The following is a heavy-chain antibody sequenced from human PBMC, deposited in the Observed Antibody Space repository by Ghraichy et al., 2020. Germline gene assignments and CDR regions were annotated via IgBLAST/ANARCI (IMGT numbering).Heavy chain of an antibody. J-gene: IGHJ4*02. Sequence: GGSLTLSCAASGFTFSYYSMHWVRQAPGKGLECVSYISSSGSTIYYTDSVKGRFTISRDNAKNSLYLQMNSLRDEDTALYYCARGSDFFDATPPGPDFWGQGTLVTVSS. CDR1: GFTFSYYS. D-gene: IGHD2-15*01. CDR2: ISSSGSTI. V-gene: IGHV3-48*02. CDR3: ARGSDFFDATPPGPDF.